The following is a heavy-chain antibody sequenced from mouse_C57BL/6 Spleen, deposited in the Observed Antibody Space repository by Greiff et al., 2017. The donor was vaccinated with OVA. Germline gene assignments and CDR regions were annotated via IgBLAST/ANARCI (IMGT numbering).Heavy chain of an antibody. CDR1: GYTFTSYW. CDR2: IDPSDSYT. D-gene: IGHD1-1*01. Sequence: VQLQQPWAELVKPGASVKLSCKASGYTFTSYWMQWVKQRPGQGLEWIGEIDPSDSYTNYNQKFKGKATLTVDTSSSTAYMQLSSLTSEDSAVYYCARFEDYGSSSGFAYWGKGTLVTVSA. V-gene: IGHV1-50*01. J-gene: IGHJ3*01. CDR3: ARFEDYGSSSGFAY.